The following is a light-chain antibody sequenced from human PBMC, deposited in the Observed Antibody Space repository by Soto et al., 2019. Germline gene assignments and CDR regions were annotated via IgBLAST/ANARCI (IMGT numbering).Light chain of an antibody. CDR3: MQALQTPRT. CDR2: EAS. V-gene: IGKV1-5*01. J-gene: IGKJ2*01. CDR1: RNITFW. Sequence: DIQMTQSPSTLSASVGDRVTITCRASRNITFWLAWYQQKPGKAPKVLIYEASNLESGVPSRFSGSGSGTDFTLKISRVEAEDVGVYYCMQALQTPRTFGQGTKLEIK.